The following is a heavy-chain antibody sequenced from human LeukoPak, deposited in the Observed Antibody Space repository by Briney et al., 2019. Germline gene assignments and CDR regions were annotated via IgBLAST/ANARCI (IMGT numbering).Heavy chain of an antibody. Sequence: PGGSLRLSCAASGFTFSSYGMHWVRQAPGKGLEWVAVISYDGSNKYYADSVKGRFTISRDNSKNTLYLQMNSLRAEDTAVYYCSTSPSFGSSWYQFNYWGQGTLVTVSS. CDR1: GFTFSSYG. J-gene: IGHJ4*02. CDR2: ISYDGSNK. D-gene: IGHD6-13*01. CDR3: STSPSFGSSWYQFNY. V-gene: IGHV3-30*03.